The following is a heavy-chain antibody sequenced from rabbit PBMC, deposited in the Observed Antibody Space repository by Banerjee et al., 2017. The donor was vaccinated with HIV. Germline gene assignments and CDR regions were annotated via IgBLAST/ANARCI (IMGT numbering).Heavy chain of an antibody. J-gene: IGHJ6*01. V-gene: IGHV1S45*01. CDR1: GFSFSNKAV. D-gene: IGHD7-1*01. CDR2: INVVTGKA. CDR3: ARDTGTSFSSYGMDL. Sequence: QEQLLESGGGLVKPEGSLKLSCTASGFSFSNKAVMCWVRQAPGKGLEWIACINVVTGKAVYASGAKGRFTFSKTSSTTVTLQMTSLTVADTATYFCARDTGTSFSSYGMDLWGQGTLVTVS.